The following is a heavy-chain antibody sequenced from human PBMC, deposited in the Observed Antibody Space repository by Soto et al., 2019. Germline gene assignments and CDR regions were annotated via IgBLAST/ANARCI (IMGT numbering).Heavy chain of an antibody. J-gene: IGHJ4*02. CDR3: ARDDIELEQQPLTPRIDY. CDR1: GFTFSSYA. CDR2: ISYDGSNK. Sequence: GGSLRLSCAASGFTFSSYAMHWVRQAPGKGLEWVAVISYDGSNKYYADSVKGRFTISRDNSKNMLYLQMNSLRAEDTAVYYCARDDIELEQQPLTPRIDYWGQGTLVTVSS. V-gene: IGHV3-30-3*01. D-gene: IGHD6-13*01.